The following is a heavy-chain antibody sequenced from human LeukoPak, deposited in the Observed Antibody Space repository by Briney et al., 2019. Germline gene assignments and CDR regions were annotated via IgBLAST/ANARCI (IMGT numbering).Heavy chain of an antibody. CDR2: MYNSGST. J-gene: IGHJ5*02. Sequence: SETLSLTCAVTGGSLSSDNYYWGCIRQPPGKGPEWIGYMYNSGSTNSDPSLKSRVTMSADTSKNQLSLTLCAVTAADTAVYSCARGKYSSSWYIFDPWGQGALVTVSS. CDR1: GGSLSSDNYY. CDR3: ARGKYSSSWYIFDP. V-gene: IGHV4-61*01. D-gene: IGHD6-13*01.